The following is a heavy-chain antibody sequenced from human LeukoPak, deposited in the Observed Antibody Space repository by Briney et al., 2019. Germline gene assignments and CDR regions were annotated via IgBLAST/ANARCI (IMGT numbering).Heavy chain of an antibody. Sequence: HPGRSLRLSCAASGFTFSTYAMHWVRQAPGKGLEYVSAISSSGGTTYYANSMKGRFTISRDNSKNTLYLQMGSLRAEDMAVYYCARADYDSSGYYADYWGQGTLVTVSS. J-gene: IGHJ4*02. CDR2: ISSSGGTT. CDR3: ARADYDSSGYYADY. D-gene: IGHD3-22*01. CDR1: GFTFSTYA. V-gene: IGHV3-64*01.